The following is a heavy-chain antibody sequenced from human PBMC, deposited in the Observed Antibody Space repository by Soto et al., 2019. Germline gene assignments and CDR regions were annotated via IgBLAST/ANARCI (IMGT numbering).Heavy chain of an antibody. D-gene: IGHD2-2*01. CDR1: GFTFSRYA. Sequence: EVQLLESGGGLVQPGGSLRLSCAASGFTFSRYAMIWIRQVPGKGLEWVSGLYGSGGGIHYADSVKGRFTISRDNSAYSVYLQMSSLRAEDTAVYYCVKALGYCSSTSCYFDYWGQGTLVTVSS. J-gene: IGHJ4*02. CDR3: VKALGYCSSTSCYFDY. CDR2: LYGSGGGI. V-gene: IGHV3-23*01.